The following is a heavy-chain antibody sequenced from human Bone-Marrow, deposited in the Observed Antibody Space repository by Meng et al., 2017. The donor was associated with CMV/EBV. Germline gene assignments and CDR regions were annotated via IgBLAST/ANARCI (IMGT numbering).Heavy chain of an antibody. Sequence: KVSCKGSGYSFSNYWIVWVRQLPGKGLEWMGLIYPGDSNTKYIPSFQGHVTISAEKSTSTSALQWSSLKASDTAMYYCARAETNPDLFFFDSWGQGTLVTVSS. D-gene: IGHD1-14*01. CDR2: IYPGDSNT. J-gene: IGHJ4*02. CDR3: ARAETNPDLFFFDS. V-gene: IGHV5-51*01. CDR1: GYSFSNYW.